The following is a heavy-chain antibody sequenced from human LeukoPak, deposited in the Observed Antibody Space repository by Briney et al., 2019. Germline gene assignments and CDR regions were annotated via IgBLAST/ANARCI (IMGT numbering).Heavy chain of an antibody. V-gene: IGHV5-51*01. D-gene: IGHD2-15*01. CDR1: GYSFTDYW. Sequence: GESLKISCKGSGYSFTDYWIGWVRQMPGKGLEWMGIYSPSFQGQVTISADKSISTAYLQWSSLKASDSAVYYCARHGLAGCIGGRCFTSFHYYGMDVWGQGTTVTVSS. CDR3: ARHGLAGCIGGRCFTSFHYYGMDV. J-gene: IGHJ6*02.